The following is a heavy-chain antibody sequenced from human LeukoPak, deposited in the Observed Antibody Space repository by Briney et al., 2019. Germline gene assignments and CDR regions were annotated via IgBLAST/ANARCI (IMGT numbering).Heavy chain of an antibody. CDR2: ISGSGGNT. Sequence: GGSLRLSCAASGFTFSSYAMSWVRQAPGKGLEWVSAISGSGGNTYYADSVKGRFTISRDNSKNTLYLQMNSLRAEDTAVYYCAKRPPIAAAGMGYFQHWGQGTLVTVSS. V-gene: IGHV3-23*01. CDR1: GFTFSSYA. CDR3: AKRPPIAAAGMGYFQH. D-gene: IGHD6-13*01. J-gene: IGHJ1*01.